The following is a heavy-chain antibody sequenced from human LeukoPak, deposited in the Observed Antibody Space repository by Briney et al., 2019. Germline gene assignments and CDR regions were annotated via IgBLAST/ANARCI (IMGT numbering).Heavy chain of an antibody. D-gene: IGHD3-22*01. CDR2: INHSGST. J-gene: IGHJ4*02. CDR3: ARTPYYYDSSGYLWLGY. Sequence: PGGSLRLSCAASGFTFSNAWMSWVRQAPGKGLEWIGEINHSGSTNYNPSLKSRVTISVDTSKNQLSLKLSSVTAADTAVYYCARTPYYYDSSGYLWLGYWGQGTLVTVSS. CDR1: GFTFSNAW. V-gene: IGHV4-34*01.